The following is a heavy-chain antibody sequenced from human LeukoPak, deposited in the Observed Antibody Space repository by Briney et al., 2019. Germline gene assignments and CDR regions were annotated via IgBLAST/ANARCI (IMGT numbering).Heavy chain of an antibody. CDR1: GDSISSGNY. V-gene: IGHV4-38-2*02. CDR2: IFHTWST. Sequence: SETLSLTCTVSGDSISSGNYWGWIRQPPGKGLEWIGSIFHTWSTYYNLSLKSRVTISVDTSKNQFSLKLSSVTAADTAVYYCARLGGKYCSSTSCPVVYMDVWGKGTTVTVSS. CDR3: ARLGGKYCSSTSCPVVYMDV. D-gene: IGHD2-2*01. J-gene: IGHJ6*03.